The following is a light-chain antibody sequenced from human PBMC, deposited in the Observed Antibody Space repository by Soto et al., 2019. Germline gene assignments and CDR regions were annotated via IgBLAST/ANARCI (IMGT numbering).Light chain of an antibody. J-gene: IGLJ2*01. Sequence: QLVLTQSSSASASLGSSVKLTCTLSSGHSSYIIAWHQQQPGKAPRYLMNLEGSGSYNKGSGVPDRFSGSSSGADRYLTISNLQFEDEGDYYCETWDINTHVVFGGGTKLTVL. CDR2: LEGSGSY. V-gene: IGLV4-60*02. CDR3: ETWDINTHVV. CDR1: SGHSSYI.